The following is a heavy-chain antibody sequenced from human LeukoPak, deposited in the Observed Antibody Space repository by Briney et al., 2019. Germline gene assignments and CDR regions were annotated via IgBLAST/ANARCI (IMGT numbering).Heavy chain of an antibody. CDR2: IYYTGST. CDR1: GGSISSYY. Sequence: SETLSLTCTVSGGSISSYYWSWIRQPPGKGLEWIGYIYYTGSTNYNPSLKSRVTISVDTSKKQFSLKLSSVTAADTALYYCARAALSVGATSFDYWGQGTLVTVSS. J-gene: IGHJ4*02. D-gene: IGHD1-26*01. V-gene: IGHV4-59*01. CDR3: ARAALSVGATSFDY.